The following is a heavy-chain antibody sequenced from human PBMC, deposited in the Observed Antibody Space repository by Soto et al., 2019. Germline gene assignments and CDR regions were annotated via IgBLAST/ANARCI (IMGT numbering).Heavy chain of an antibody. CDR2: ISSSSSYI. CDR1: GFTFSSYS. Sequence: GGSLRLSCAASGFTFSSYSMNWVRQAPGKGLEWVSSISSSSSYIYYADSVKGRFTISSDNAKNSLYLQMNSLRAEDTAVYYCARDRLPYCSGGSCAAIGYWGQGTLVTVSS. D-gene: IGHD2-15*01. J-gene: IGHJ4*02. V-gene: IGHV3-21*01. CDR3: ARDRLPYCSGGSCAAIGY.